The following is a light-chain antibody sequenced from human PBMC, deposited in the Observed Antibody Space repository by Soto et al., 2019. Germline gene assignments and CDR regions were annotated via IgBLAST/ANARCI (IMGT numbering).Light chain of an antibody. CDR1: QGIGND. J-gene: IGKJ1*01. CDR2: EAS. CDR3: LQDYVYPWT. Sequence: AIQVTQSPSSLSASVGDRVTISCRASQGIGNDLGWHQQKPGKAPKLLIYEASTLQTGVASRFSGSGSGTDFTLTISSQQPEDFATYYCLQDYVYPWTFGQGNKVEVK. V-gene: IGKV1-6*01.